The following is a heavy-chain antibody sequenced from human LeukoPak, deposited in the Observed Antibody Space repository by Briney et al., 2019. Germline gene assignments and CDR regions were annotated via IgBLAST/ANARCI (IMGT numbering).Heavy chain of an antibody. V-gene: IGHV3-23*01. Sequence: GGSLRLSCAASGITFSSYGMSWVRQAPGKGLEWVSAISGSGVSTYFADSVKGRSTISRDNSKNTLYLQMSSLRAEDTAIYYCAKDQADCSSTSCYERGFDYWGQGTLVSVSS. D-gene: IGHD2-2*01. CDR2: ISGSGVST. J-gene: IGHJ4*02. CDR3: AKDQADCSSTSCYERGFDY. CDR1: GITFSSYG.